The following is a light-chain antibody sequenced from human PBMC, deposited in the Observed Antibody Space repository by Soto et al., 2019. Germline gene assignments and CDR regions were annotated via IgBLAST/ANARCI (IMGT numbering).Light chain of an antibody. Sequence: EIMMTQSPATLSVSPGERVTLSCRASRSISRNLAWYQQSRGQAPRLLVYGASTRATGTPDRFSGGGSGTQFTLTISSLQSDDFAVYYCQQYNDWPAITYGQGTRLEIK. CDR3: QQYNDWPAIT. CDR1: RSISRN. CDR2: GAS. V-gene: IGKV3D-15*01. J-gene: IGKJ5*01.